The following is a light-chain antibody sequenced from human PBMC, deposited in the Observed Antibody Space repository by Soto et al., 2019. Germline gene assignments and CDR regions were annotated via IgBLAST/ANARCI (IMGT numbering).Light chain of an antibody. CDR3: QQYNSYPWT. V-gene: IGKV1-5*01. CDR1: QSISSL. J-gene: IGKJ1*01. Sequence: DIQMTQSPSTLSASVGDRVTITCRASQSISSLLAWYQQKPGKAPKLLIYDASSLESGVPSRFSGSGSGTEFTLTISTLQPEVLATDYCQQYNSYPWTFGQGNKVEIK. CDR2: DAS.